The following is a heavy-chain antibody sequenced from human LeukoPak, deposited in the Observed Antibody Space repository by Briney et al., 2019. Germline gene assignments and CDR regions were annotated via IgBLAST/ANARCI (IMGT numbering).Heavy chain of an antibody. J-gene: IGHJ4*02. Sequence: SETLSLTCTVSGGSISSSSYYWGWIRQPPGKGLEWIGSIYYSGSTYYNPSLKSRVTISVDTSKNQFSLKLGSVTAADTAVYYCARVVGSDFWSGYYNSKYYFDYWGQGTLVTVSS. D-gene: IGHD3-3*01. CDR1: GGSISSSSYY. V-gene: IGHV4-39*07. CDR2: IYYSGST. CDR3: ARVVGSDFWSGYYNSKYYFDY.